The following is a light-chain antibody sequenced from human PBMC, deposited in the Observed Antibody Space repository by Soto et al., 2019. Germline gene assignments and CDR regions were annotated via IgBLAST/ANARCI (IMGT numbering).Light chain of an antibody. J-gene: IGKJ2*01. CDR1: QSISSY. Sequence: IQLTQSPSSLSASVGDRVTITCRARQSISSYLTWYQQKPGKAPKLLIYAASSLQSGVPSRFRGSASGTDFNLTISSLQPEDFAIYYCQQSYSIPYTFGQGTKLEIK. CDR2: AAS. V-gene: IGKV1-39*01. CDR3: QQSYSIPYT.